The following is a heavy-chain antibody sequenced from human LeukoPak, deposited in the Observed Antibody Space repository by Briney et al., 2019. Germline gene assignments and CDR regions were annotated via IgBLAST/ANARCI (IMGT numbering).Heavy chain of an antibody. J-gene: IGHJ4*02. D-gene: IGHD1-7*01. Sequence: GSLRLSCAASGFTFFNSWMHWVRQAPGKGLVWVSSISADGSITNYADSVKGRFTVSRDNAKNTLYVQMNSLRVEDTAVYYCVRALTGTDGFWGQGTLVTVSS. CDR2: ISADGSIT. CDR1: GFTFFNSW. CDR3: VRALTGTDGF. V-gene: IGHV3-74*01.